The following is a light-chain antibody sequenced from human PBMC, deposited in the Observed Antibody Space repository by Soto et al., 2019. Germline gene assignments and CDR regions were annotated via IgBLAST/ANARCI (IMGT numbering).Light chain of an antibody. Sequence: EIVTTQSPATLSVSPGERATLSCRTGQSVSSGLAWYQQKPGQAPRLLIYGASTRATGIPARFSGSGSGTEFTLTISSLQSEDSAVYYCQQYNNWPWTSGQGTKVEIK. CDR3: QQYNNWPWT. CDR1: QSVSSG. V-gene: IGKV3-15*01. J-gene: IGKJ1*01. CDR2: GAS.